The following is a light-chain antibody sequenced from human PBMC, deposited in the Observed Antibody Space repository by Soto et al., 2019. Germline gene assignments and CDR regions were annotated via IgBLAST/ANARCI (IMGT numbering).Light chain of an antibody. J-gene: IGKJ4*01. CDR3: QQYGSSPLT. CDR2: GAS. CDR1: ESVSNSN. Sequence: EIVLTQSPGALSLSPGETATLSCRTSESVSNSNFAWYQHKYGQAPRLLIYGASSRATGIPDRFSGSGSGTDFTLTISRLEPEDFAVYYCQQYGSSPLTFGGGTKVEIK. V-gene: IGKV3-20*01.